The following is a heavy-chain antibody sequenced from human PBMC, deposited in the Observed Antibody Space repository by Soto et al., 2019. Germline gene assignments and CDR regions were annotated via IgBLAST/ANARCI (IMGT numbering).Heavy chain of an antibody. J-gene: IGHJ6*02. V-gene: IGHV4-4*07. CDR1: AGSISSHY. Sequence: PSETLSLTCTVSAGSISSHYWSWIRQPVGKGLEWIGHIYASGSTNYNPSLKSRVTMSVDTSKNQFSLRLNSVTAADTAVYYCARDGLDWSIEGLDVWGRGTTVTVSS. CDR3: ARDGLDWSIEGLDV. CDR2: IYASGST. D-gene: IGHD3-9*01.